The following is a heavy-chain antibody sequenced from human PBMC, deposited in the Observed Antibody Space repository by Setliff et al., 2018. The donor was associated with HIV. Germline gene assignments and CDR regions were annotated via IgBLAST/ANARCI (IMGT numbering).Heavy chain of an antibody. CDR1: GFTFSNYA. V-gene: IGHV3-30*18. D-gene: IGHD4-17*01. CDR2: ISNDGSLK. CDR3: AKDYGYGGHFDS. J-gene: IGHJ4*02. Sequence: SLRLSCAASGFTFSNYAIHWVRQAPGKGLEWVAVISNDGSLKYYPDSVKGRFTISRDNAQNSLFLQIHNVRVEDTAVYYCAKDYGYGGHFDSWGQGTLVTVSS.